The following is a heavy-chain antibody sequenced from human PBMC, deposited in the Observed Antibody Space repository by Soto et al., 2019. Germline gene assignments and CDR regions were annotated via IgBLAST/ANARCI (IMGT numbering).Heavy chain of an antibody. V-gene: IGHV1-18*01. D-gene: IGHD3-22*01. CDR1: GYTFTSYG. CDR2: ISAYNGNT. Sequence: QVQLVQSGAEVKKPGASVKVSCKASGYTFTSYGISWVRQPPGQGLEWMGWISAYNGNTNYAQKLQGRVTMTTDTSTSTAYMELRSLRSDDTAVYYCASPYYYDSSGYPSYYYGMDVWGQGTTVTVSS. J-gene: IGHJ6*02. CDR3: ASPYYYDSSGYPSYYYGMDV.